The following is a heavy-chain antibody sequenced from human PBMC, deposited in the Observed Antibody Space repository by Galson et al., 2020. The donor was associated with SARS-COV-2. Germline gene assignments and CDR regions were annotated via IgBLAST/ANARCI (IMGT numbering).Heavy chain of an antibody. J-gene: IGHJ6*03. CDR2: ISGSGNRP. V-gene: IGHV3-23*01. Sequence: GESLKISCAASGFTFSTYAMSWVRQAPGKGLEWVSGISGSGNRPYYADSVKGRFTISRDNSKNTLDLQMNSLRVEDTAIYYCAKVARYYDCWGGPDYFYYMDVWGKGTTDTISS. CDR1: GFTFSTYA. D-gene: IGHD3-3*01. CDR3: AKVARYYDCWGGPDYFYYMDV.